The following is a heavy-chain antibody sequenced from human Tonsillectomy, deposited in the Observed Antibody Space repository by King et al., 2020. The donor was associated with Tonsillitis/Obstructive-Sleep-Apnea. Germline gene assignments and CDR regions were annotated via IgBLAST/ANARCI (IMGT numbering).Heavy chain of an antibody. J-gene: IGHJ5*02. CDR1: GGTFSNYP. V-gene: IGHV1-69*09. CDR2: ITPMVDIT. CDR3: ARGGSGRGSWGYNWFDP. Sequence: QLVQSGAEVKKPGSSVKVSCKASGGTFSNYPISWVRQAPGQGLEWMGRITPMVDITHYAQRFQGRVTITADKSTSTAYMELSSLRPEDTAVYYCARGGSGRGSWGYNWFDPWGQGTRVTVSS. D-gene: IGHD3-10*01.